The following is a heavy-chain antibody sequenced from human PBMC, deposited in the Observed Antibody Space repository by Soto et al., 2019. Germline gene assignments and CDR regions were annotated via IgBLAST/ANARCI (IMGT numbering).Heavy chain of an antibody. D-gene: IGHD2-2*01. CDR1: GYTFTSYD. CDR2: MNPNSGNT. Sequence: GASVKVSCKASGYTFTSYDVNWVRQATGQGLEWMGWMNPNSGNTGYAQKFQGRVTMTRNTSISTAYMELSSLRSEDTAVYYCARAYCSSTSCYYYYYYMDVWGKGTTVTVS. J-gene: IGHJ6*03. V-gene: IGHV1-8*01. CDR3: ARAYCSSTSCYYYYYYMDV.